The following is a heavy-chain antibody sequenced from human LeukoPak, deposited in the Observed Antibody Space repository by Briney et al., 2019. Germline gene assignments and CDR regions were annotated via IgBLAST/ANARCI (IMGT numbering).Heavy chain of an antibody. CDR3: ARTFTWGRIAASDGMDV. V-gene: IGHV3-21*01. CDR1: GFTFSSYS. CDR2: ISSSSSYI. D-gene: IGHD6-13*01. Sequence: PGGSLRLSCAASGFTFSSYSMNWVRQAPGKGLEWVSSISSSSSYIYYADSVKGRFTISRDNAKNSLYLQMNSLRAEDTAVYYCARTFTWGRIAASDGMDVWGQGTTVTVSS. J-gene: IGHJ6*02.